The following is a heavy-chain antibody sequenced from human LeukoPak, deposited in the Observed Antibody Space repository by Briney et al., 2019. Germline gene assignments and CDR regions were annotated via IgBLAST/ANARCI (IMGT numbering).Heavy chain of an antibody. Sequence: SETLSLTCTVSGGSISSYYWSWIRQPPGKGLEWIGYIYYSGSTNYNPSLKSRVTISVDTSKNQFSLKLSSVTAADTAVYYCATTLGYCGGGSCHNWGQGSLVTVSS. CDR2: IYYSGST. V-gene: IGHV4-59*12. D-gene: IGHD2-15*01. J-gene: IGHJ4*02. CDR1: GGSISSYY. CDR3: ATTLGYCGGGSCHN.